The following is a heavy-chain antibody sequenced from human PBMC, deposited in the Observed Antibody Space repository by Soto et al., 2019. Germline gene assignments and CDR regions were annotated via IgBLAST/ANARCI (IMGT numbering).Heavy chain of an antibody. CDR2: ISYDGSNK. V-gene: IGHV3-30*18. Sequence: QVQLVESGGGVVQPGRSLRLSCAASGFTFSSYGMHWVRQAPGKGLEWVAVISYDGSNKYYADSVKGRFTISRDNSKNTLYLQMNSLRAEDTAVYYCAKVAYGDRGGAFDIWGQGTMVTVSS. CDR3: AKVAYGDRGGAFDI. J-gene: IGHJ3*02. D-gene: IGHD4-17*01. CDR1: GFTFSSYG.